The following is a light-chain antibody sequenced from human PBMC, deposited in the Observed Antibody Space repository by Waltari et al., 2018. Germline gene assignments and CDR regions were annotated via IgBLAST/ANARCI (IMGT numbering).Light chain of an antibody. Sequence: SSELTQDPAVSVALGQTISITCQGDSLQTYYATWYQQTPGQAPLLVIDDKNARPPGSPDRFSGASSGNTASLTITGAQAEDEADYYCQSRDTTATHVLFGGGTKLTVL. CDR2: DKN. CDR1: SLQTYY. V-gene: IGLV3-19*01. CDR3: QSRDTTATHVL. J-gene: IGLJ2*01.